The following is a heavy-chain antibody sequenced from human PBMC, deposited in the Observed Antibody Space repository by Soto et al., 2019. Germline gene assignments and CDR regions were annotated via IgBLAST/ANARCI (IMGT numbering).Heavy chain of an antibody. D-gene: IGHD3-10*01. CDR2: IQHTGNT. CDR1: GASIRSYH. Sequence: QVQLQESGPGLVKPSETLSLTCAVSGASIRSYHWSFLRQPAGKGLEWIGRIQHTGNTNYNPSLKRRVTVSAETSKNQISLKMTSVTAVDTAVYFLAKDVSSWSWFDPLGQGVRFIVSS. CDR3: AKDVSSWSWFDP. V-gene: IGHV4-4*07. J-gene: IGHJ5*02.